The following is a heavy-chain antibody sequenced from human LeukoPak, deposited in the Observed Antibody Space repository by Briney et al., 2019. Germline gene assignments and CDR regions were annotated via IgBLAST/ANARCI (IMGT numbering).Heavy chain of an antibody. CDR2: IWYDGSNK. Sequence: GGSLRLSCAASGFTFSSYGMHWVRRAPGKGLEWVAVIWYDGSNKYYADSAKGRFTISRDNSKNTLYLQMNSLRAEDTAVYYCARGAISGWYVSTFDYWGQGTLVTVSS. D-gene: IGHD6-19*01. V-gene: IGHV3-33*01. CDR3: ARGAISGWYVSTFDY. J-gene: IGHJ4*02. CDR1: GFTFSSYG.